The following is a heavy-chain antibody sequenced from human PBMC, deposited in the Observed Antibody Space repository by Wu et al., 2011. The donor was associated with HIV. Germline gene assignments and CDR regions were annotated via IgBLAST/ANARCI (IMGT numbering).Heavy chain of an antibody. V-gene: IGHV1-69*14. CDR1: GGTFSSYA. J-gene: IGHJ4*02. D-gene: IGHD5-24*01. CDR2: IIPIFGTA. Sequence: QVQLVQSGAEVKKPGSSVKVSCKASGGTFSSYAINWVRQAPGQGLEWMGGIIPIFGTANYAQMFQGRVTITADKSTMTAYLELSGLTSEDTAVYYCVRGRPRDGYNYPANYWGQGTWSPSPQ. CDR3: VRGRPRDGYNYPANY.